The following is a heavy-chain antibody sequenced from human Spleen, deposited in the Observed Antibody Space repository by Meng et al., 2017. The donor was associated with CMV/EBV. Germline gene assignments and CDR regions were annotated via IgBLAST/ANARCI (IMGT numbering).Heavy chain of an antibody. Sequence: SFLGYYWTWIRQPTGKGLEWIGEINYSGSADYNASLKSRVSISVDRSKNQFSLKLTSVTAADTAVYYCARGQDTAFGVVITGRYFDYWGQGTLVTVSS. CDR1: SFLGYY. CDR2: INYSGSA. CDR3: ARGQDTAFGVVITGRYFDY. J-gene: IGHJ4*02. V-gene: IGHV4-34*01. D-gene: IGHD3-3*01.